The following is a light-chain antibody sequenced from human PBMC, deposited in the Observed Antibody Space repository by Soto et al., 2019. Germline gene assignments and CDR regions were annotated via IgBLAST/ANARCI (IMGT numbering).Light chain of an antibody. Sequence: AMTRASCGDGSQGQVVTISFTGTSSDVGGYNYVSWYQQHPGKAPKLMIYEVSKRPSGVPDRFSGSKSGNTASLTASGLQAEDEADYYCSSYAGSIVFGTGTKVTVL. V-gene: IGLV2-8*01. J-gene: IGLJ1*01. CDR2: EVS. CDR1: SSDVGGYNY. CDR3: SSYAGSIV.